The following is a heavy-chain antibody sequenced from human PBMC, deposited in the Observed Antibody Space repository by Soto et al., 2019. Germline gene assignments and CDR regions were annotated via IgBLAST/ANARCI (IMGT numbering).Heavy chain of an antibody. Sequence: SETLSLTCTVSGGSISSYYWSWIRQPPGKRLEWIGYIYYSGSTNYNPSLKSRVTISVDTSKNQFSLKLSSVTAADTAVYYCARVKRGYSGYDSGLIYYYYMDVWGKGTTVTVSS. J-gene: IGHJ6*03. V-gene: IGHV4-59*01. CDR2: IYYSGST. CDR1: GGSISSYY. D-gene: IGHD5-12*01. CDR3: ARVKRGYSGYDSGLIYYYYMDV.